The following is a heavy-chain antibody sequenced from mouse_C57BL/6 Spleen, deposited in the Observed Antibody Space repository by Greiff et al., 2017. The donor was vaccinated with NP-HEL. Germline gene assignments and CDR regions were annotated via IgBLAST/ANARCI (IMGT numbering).Heavy chain of an antibody. D-gene: IGHD2-5*01. CDR1: GYTFTSYW. CDR3: ARFGGGSYYSNLAWFAY. V-gene: IGHV1-55*01. J-gene: IGHJ3*01. CDR2: IYPGSGST. Sequence: QVQLKQPGAELVKPGASVKMSCKASGYTFTSYWITWVKQRPGQGLEWIGDIYPGSGSTNYNEKFKSKATLTVDTSSSTAYMQLSSLTSEDSAVYYCARFGGGSYYSNLAWFAYWGQGTLVTVSA.